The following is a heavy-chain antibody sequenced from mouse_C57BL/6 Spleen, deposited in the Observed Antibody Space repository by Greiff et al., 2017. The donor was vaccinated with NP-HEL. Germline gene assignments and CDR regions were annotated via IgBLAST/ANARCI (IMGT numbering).Heavy chain of an antibody. CDR1: GFTFSDYG. J-gene: IGHJ3*01. D-gene: IGHD5-1*01. Sequence: DVKLVESGGGLVKPGGSLKLSCAASGFTFSDYGMHWVRQAPEKGLEWVAYISSGSTTFYYADTVNVRFTISRDNAKNTLFRQMPSRRSEETAMYYCASGDEYVAWLADWGQGTLVTVSA. V-gene: IGHV5-17*01. CDR3: ASGDEYVAWLAD. CDR2: ISSGSTTF.